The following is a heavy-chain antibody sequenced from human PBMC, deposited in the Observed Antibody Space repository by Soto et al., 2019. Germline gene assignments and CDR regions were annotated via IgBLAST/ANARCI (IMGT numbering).Heavy chain of an antibody. V-gene: IGHV1-69*13. Sequence: SVKVSCKASGGTFSSYAISWVRQAPGQGLEWMGGIIPIFGTANYAQKFQGRVTITADESTSTAYMELSSLRSEDTAVYYCARDRRRAAAGPYYYYYCMDVWGQGTTVTVSS. CDR3: ARDRRRAAAGPYYYYYCMDV. J-gene: IGHJ6*02. CDR2: IIPIFGTA. CDR1: GGTFSSYA. D-gene: IGHD6-13*01.